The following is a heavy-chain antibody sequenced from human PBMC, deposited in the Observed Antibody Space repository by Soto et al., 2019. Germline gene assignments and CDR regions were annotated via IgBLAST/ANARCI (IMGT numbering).Heavy chain of an antibody. J-gene: IGHJ6*02. CDR1: GGSITSSY. Sequence: SETLSLTCTASGGSITSSYWSWIRRPPGKGLEWIAYIYDTGISGYTPSTSYDPSLKSRVTMSVDTSKSQFSLKLTSVTAADTAVYYCARGEDAFFYYGLDVWGQGITVTVSS. CDR3: ARGEDAFFYYGLDV. CDR2: IYDTGISGYTPST. V-gene: IGHV4-59*01.